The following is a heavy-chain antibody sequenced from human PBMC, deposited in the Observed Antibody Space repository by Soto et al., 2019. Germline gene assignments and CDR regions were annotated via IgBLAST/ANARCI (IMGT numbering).Heavy chain of an antibody. D-gene: IGHD2-2*01. Sequence: GGSLRLSCAASGFTFSSYAMSWVRQAPGKGLEWVSAISGSGGSTYYADSVKGRFTISRDNSKNTLYLQMNSLRAEDTAVYYCARDLVVPVAYGMDVWGQGTTVTVSS. V-gene: IGHV3-23*01. CDR3: ARDLVVPVAYGMDV. CDR2: ISGSGGST. J-gene: IGHJ6*02. CDR1: GFTFSSYA.